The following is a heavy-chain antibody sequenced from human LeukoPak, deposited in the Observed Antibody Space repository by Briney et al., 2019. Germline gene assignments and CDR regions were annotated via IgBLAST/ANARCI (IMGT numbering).Heavy chain of an antibody. CDR1: GFTFSSYS. V-gene: IGHV3-21*01. CDR2: ISSSSSYI. CDR3: ARDHEDSGSYYGFGAFDI. J-gene: IGHJ3*02. D-gene: IGHD1-26*01. Sequence: GGSLRLSCAASGFTFSSYSMNWVRQAPGKGLEWVSSISSSSSYIYYADSVKGRFTISRDNAKNSLYLQMNSLRAEDTAVYYCARDHEDSGSYYGFGAFDIWGQGTMVTVSS.